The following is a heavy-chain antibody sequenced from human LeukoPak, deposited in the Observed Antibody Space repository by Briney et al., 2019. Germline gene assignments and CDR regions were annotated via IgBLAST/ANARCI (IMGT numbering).Heavy chain of an antibody. CDR1: GASISSTTNW. J-gene: IGHJ4*02. Sequence: SETLSLTCAVSGASISSTTNWWSWVRQPPGKGLEWIRAIHQSGSTNYNPFLKGRVTISIDTSKNQFSLKLSSVTAADTAVYYCARTRLRLGGKWTPLGYWGQGTLVTVSS. D-gene: IGHD3-16*01. V-gene: IGHV4-4*02. CDR2: IHQSGST. CDR3: ARTRLRLGGKWTPLGY.